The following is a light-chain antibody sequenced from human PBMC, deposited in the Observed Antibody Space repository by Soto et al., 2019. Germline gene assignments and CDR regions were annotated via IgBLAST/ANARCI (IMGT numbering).Light chain of an antibody. Sequence: QSVLTQPPSVSGAPGQRVTLSCTATSANIGADFDVHWYQRRPGTAPKLLIYNNNIRPSDVPDRFSGSKSGTSASLAITGLQAEDEADYFCQSHDNNLITSWVFGGGTKLTVL. CDR3: QSHDNNLITSWV. J-gene: IGLJ3*02. V-gene: IGLV1-40*01. CDR1: SANIGADFD. CDR2: NNN.